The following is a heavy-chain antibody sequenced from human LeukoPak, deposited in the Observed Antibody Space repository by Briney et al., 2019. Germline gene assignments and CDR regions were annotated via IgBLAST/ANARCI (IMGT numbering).Heavy chain of an antibody. CDR3: ARGLVYYDTTGSYLAERPYFDS. D-gene: IGHD3-16*01. J-gene: IGHJ4*02. CDR2: INIHDDA. V-gene: IGHV3-53*01. Sequence: PGESLRLSCAASGFSVSGNYLTWVRQAPGRGLEWVSFINIHDDAFYVDSVKGRFTVSRDNSKNILYLQMNSLRAEDTAIYYCARGLVYYDTTGSYLAERPYFDSWGQGTLVTVSS. CDR1: GFSVSGNY.